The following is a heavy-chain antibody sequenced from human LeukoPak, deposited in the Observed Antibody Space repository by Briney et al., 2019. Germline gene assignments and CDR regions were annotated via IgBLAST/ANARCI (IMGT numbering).Heavy chain of an antibody. J-gene: IGHJ4*02. CDR1: GGSISFFY. D-gene: IGHD3-10*01. CDR2: IYTSGST. V-gene: IGHV4-4*07. Sequence: PSETLSLTCTVSGGSISFFYWSWIRQPAGKGLEWIGRIYTSGSTNYNPSLKSRVTMSVDTSKNQFSLKLSSVTAADTAVYYCASFPYYGSGSYSPSSDYWGQGTLVTVSS. CDR3: ASFPYYGSGSYSPSSDY.